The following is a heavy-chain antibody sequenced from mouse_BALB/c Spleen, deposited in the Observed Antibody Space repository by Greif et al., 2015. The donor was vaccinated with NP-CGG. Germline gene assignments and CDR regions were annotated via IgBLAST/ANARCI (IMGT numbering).Heavy chain of an antibody. CDR1: GYTFTSYW. D-gene: IGHD2-1*01. V-gene: IGHV1S81*02. J-gene: IGHJ2*01. Sequence: QVQLQQSGAELVKPGASVKLSCKASGYTFTSYWMHWVKQRPGQGLEWIGEINPSNGRTNYNEKFKSKATLTVDKSSSTAYMQLSSLTSEDSAVYYCATLYGNYFDYWGQGTTLTVSS. CDR3: ATLYGNYFDY. CDR2: INPSNGRT.